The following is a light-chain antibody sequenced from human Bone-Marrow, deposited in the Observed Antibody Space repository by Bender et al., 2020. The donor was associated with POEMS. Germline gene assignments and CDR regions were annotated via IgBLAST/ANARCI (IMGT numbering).Light chain of an antibody. CDR2: QDM. CDR3: YSTDSSGDHRV. CDR1: KLGDKY. V-gene: IGLV3-1*01. Sequence: SYELTQPPSVSVSPGQTASITCSGDKLGDKYAYWYQQKPGQSPVLVMYQDMKRPSGIPGRFSGSNSGNTATLTISGTQVEDEADYYCYSTDSSGDHRVFGGGTKLIVL. J-gene: IGLJ3*02.